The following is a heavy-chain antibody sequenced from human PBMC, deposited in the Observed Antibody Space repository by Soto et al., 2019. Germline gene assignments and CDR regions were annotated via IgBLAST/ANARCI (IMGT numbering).Heavy chain of an antibody. Sequence: SLTCTVSGDSVYGDFWSWIRQPPGKALEWIGYIYYSGSTNYNPTLKGRGTMSVDTSKNQFSLNLSSVTAADTAVYYCARAGDSSGWYNYYYGMDVWGQGTTVTVSS. D-gene: IGHD6-19*01. V-gene: IGHV4-59*02. J-gene: IGHJ6*02. CDR2: IYYSGST. CDR3: ARAGDSSGWYNYYYGMDV. CDR1: GDSVYGDF.